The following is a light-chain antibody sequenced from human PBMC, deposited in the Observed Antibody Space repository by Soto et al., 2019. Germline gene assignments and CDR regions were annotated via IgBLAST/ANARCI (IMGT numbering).Light chain of an antibody. Sequence: DIRVTQSPSSLSVSVGDRVTSACRTRQNINAWLAWYQQKPGKAPKLLVYDASTLQSGVASRFSGSGSGTEFTLIISGLQPDDSATYYCQQYTNTNNPWIFGQGTKVDIK. CDR3: QQYTNTNNPWI. J-gene: IGKJ2*01. V-gene: IGKV1-5*01. CDR1: QNINAW. CDR2: DAS.